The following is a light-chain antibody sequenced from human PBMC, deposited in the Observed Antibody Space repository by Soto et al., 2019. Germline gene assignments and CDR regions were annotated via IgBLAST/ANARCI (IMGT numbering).Light chain of an antibody. Sequence: EIVMTQSPATLSVSPGERVTLSCRASQSISSNLAWYQQKPCQAPRLLIYAASIRAIGIPARFSGSGSGTEFTLTISSLQSEDFAVYYCQHYYNWPYSFGQGTKLEIK. V-gene: IGKV3-15*01. CDR3: QHYYNWPYS. J-gene: IGKJ2*03. CDR1: QSISSN. CDR2: AAS.